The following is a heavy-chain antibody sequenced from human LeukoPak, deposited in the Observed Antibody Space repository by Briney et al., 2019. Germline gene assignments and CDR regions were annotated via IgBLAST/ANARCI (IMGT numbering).Heavy chain of an antibody. V-gene: IGHV1-2*02. D-gene: IGHD3-16*01. CDR1: GYTFTGYY. CDR3: ARVPGYVPFFDY. CDR2: INPNSGGT. J-gene: IGHJ4*02. Sequence: ASVKVSCKASGYTFTGYYMHWVRQAPGQGLEWMGWINPNSGGTNYAQKFQGRVTMTRDTSISTAYMELSRLRSDDTAVHYCARVPGYVPFFDYWGQGTLVTVSS.